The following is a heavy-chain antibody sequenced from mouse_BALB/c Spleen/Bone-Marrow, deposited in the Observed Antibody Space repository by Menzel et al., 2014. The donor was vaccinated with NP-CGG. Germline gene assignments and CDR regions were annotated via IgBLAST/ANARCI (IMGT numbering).Heavy chain of an antibody. CDR3: ARDDGYYIRNAMDY. Sequence: DVKLVESGGGLVQPGGSRKLSCAASGFTFSSFGMHWVRQAPERGLEWVAYISSGTSTIYYADTVKGRFTISRDNPKNTLFLQMTSLRPEDTAMYYCARDDGYYIRNAMDYWGQGTSVTVSS. CDR1: GFTFSSFG. CDR2: ISSGTSTI. V-gene: IGHV5-17*02. D-gene: IGHD2-3*01. J-gene: IGHJ4*01.